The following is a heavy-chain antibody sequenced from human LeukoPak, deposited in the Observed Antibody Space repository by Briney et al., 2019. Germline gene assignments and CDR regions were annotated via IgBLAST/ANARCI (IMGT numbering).Heavy chain of an antibody. CDR3: ARYNGSTSFFYYYYGMDV. CDR2: IYYSGST. D-gene: IGHD2-2*01. V-gene: IGHV4-59*01. J-gene: IGHJ6*02. CDR1: GGSISSYY. Sequence: SETLSLTCTVSGGSISSYYWSWIRQPPGKGLEWIGYIYYSGSTNYNPSLKGRVTISVDTSKNQFSLKLSSVTAADTAVYYCARYNGSTSFFYYYYGMDVWGQGTTVTVSS.